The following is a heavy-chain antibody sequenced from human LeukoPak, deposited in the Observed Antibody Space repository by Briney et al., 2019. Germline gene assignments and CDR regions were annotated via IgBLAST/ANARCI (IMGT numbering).Heavy chain of an antibody. V-gene: IGHV7-4-1*02. Sequence: ASVKVSCKASGYSLTSFAMNWVRQAPGQGLEWMGWINTNTGTPTYAQAFTGRFVFSLDTSVSTAYLQISSLKAEDTAVYYCARDPETTVTTSVDYWGPGTLVTVSS. J-gene: IGHJ4*02. CDR3: ARDPETTVTTSVDY. D-gene: IGHD4-17*01. CDR1: GYSLTSFA. CDR2: INTNTGTP.